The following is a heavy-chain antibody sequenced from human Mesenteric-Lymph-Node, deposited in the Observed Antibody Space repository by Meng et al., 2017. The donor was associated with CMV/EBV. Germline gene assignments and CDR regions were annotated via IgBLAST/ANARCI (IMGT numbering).Heavy chain of an antibody. V-gene: IGHV3-53*01. CDR3: ARNSKYAFDY. Sequence: PSCAASGLSVSTNYMSWVRQAPGRGLEWVSGLSSDGTTYYADSVKGRFTISRDNSKSTLYLQMTTVRADDTAVYYCARNSKYAFDYWGQGTLVTVSS. J-gene: IGHJ4*02. CDR2: LSSDGTT. CDR1: GLSVSTNY. D-gene: IGHD1-7*01.